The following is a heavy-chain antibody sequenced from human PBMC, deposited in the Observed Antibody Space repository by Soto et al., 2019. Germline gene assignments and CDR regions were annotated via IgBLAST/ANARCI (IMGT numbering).Heavy chain of an antibody. D-gene: IGHD2-15*01. Sequence: ESGGGLVKPGGSLRLSCAASGFTFSSYSMNWVRQAPGKGLEWVSSISSSSSYIYYADSVKGRFTISRDNAKNSLYLQMNSLRAEDTAVYYCARAACSGGSCYPDYWGQGTLVTVSS. J-gene: IGHJ4*02. CDR3: ARAACSGGSCYPDY. CDR1: GFTFSSYS. CDR2: ISSSSSYI. V-gene: IGHV3-21*01.